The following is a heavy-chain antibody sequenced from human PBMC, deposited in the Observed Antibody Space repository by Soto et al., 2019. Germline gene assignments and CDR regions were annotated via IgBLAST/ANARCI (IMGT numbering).Heavy chain of an antibody. V-gene: IGHV4-4*07. CDR2: IYSTGST. Sequence: QVQLQESGPGLVKPSETLSLTCTVSGGSINSFYWTWIRQPAGKGLEWIGRIYSTGSTYYNPSLKSRVITSVDTSKNHFSLDLSSVTAADTAIYYCARDEGYFYGSGSSQGYFQFWGQGTLVSVSS. CDR1: GGSINSFY. CDR3: ARDEGYFYGSGSSQGYFQF. J-gene: IGHJ1*01. D-gene: IGHD3-10*01.